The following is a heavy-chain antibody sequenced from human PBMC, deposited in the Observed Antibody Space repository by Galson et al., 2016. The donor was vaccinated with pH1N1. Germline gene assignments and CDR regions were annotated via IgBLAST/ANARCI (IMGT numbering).Heavy chain of an antibody. CDR1: GGSISSYY. CDR3: ARDHGFGSENMGDWFDP. CDR2: IYSSGST. Sequence: LSLTCTVSGGSISSYYWSWIRQSAGKGLEWIGRIYSSGSTNYNPSLKSRVTMSVDTSKNQFSLKLSSVTAADTAVYYCARDHGFGSENMGDWFDPWGQGTLVTVSS. V-gene: IGHV4-4*07. J-gene: IGHJ5*02. D-gene: IGHD3-10*01.